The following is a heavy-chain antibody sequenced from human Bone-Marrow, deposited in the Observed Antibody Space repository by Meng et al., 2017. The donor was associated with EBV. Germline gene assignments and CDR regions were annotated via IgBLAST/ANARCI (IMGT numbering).Heavy chain of an antibody. CDR1: GYTFTNYE. Sequence: QVQPETSGAEVKKPGTSVKVSCKASGYTFTNYEINWWRQAPGQGLEWIGWMNPNSGNTGSEQKFQGRVTLTRNTSISTAYMELSSLSFEDTAVYYCARARVASDGRGFDSWGQGTLVTVSS. CDR3: ARARVASDGRGFDS. V-gene: IGHV1-8*01. J-gene: IGHJ4*02. D-gene: IGHD2-15*01. CDR2: MNPNSGNT.